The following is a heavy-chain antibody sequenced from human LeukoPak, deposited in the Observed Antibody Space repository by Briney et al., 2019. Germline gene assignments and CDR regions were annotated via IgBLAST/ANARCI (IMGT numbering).Heavy chain of an antibody. J-gene: IGHJ4*02. V-gene: IGHV1-69*04. CDR1: GGTFSSYA. Sequence: SVKVSCKASGGTFSSYAISWVRQAPGQVLEWMGRIIPILGIANYAQKFQGRVTITADKSTSTAYMELSSLRSEDTAVYYCARESITIFGVVIDYWGQGTLVTVSS. CDR3: ARESITIFGVVIDY. D-gene: IGHD3-3*01. CDR2: IIPILGIA.